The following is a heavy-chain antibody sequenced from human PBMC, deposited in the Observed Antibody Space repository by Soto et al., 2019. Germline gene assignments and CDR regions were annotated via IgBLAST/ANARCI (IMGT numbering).Heavy chain of an antibody. CDR2: INASSGNT. V-gene: IGHV1-3*01. CDR1: GYTFTSYA. D-gene: IGHD4-17*01. Sequence: ASVKVSCKASGYTFTSYAMHWVRQAPGQRLEWMGWINASSGNTSYAQKFQGRVTMTRNTSISTAYMELSSLRSEDTAVYYCARGPQDYGDYVFSLGAFDIWGQGTMVTVSS. CDR3: ARGPQDYGDYVFSLGAFDI. J-gene: IGHJ3*02.